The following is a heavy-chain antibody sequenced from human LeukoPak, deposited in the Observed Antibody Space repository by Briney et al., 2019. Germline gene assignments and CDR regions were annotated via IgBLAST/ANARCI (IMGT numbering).Heavy chain of an antibody. CDR1: GFTFSDYY. D-gene: IGHD5-18*01. CDR3: ARVDTASSKFNMDV. CDR2: ISSSGSTI. J-gene: IGHJ6*03. Sequence: GGSLRLSCAASGFTFSDYYMSWIRQAPGKGLEWVSYISSSGSTIYYADSVKGRFTISRDNAKNSLYLQMNSLRAEDTAVYYCARVDTASSKFNMDVWGKGTTVTVSS. V-gene: IGHV3-11*01.